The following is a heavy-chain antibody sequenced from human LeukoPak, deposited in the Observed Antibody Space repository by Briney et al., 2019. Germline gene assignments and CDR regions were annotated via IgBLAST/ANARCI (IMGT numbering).Heavy chain of an antibody. J-gene: IGHJ4*02. CDR1: GYTFTSYY. D-gene: IGHD6-19*01. CDR3: ATSSREWLVWNPQN. Sequence: ASVKVSCKASGYTFTSYYMHWVRQAPGQGLEWMGIINPSGGSTSYAQKFQGRVTMTEDTSTDTAYMELSSLRSEDTAVYYCATSSREWLVWNPQNWGQGTLVTVSS. CDR2: INPSGGST. V-gene: IGHV1-46*01.